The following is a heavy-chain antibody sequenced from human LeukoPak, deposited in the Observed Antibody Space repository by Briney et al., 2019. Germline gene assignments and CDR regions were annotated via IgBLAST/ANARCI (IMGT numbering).Heavy chain of an antibody. CDR3: ARLRGNTMVEY. V-gene: IGHV3-53*01. D-gene: IGHD3-10*01. CDR2: IYNAVT. J-gene: IGHJ4*02. Sequence: PGGSLRLSCTASGFAVSNNYMSWVRQAPGKGLEWVSLIYNAVTHADSVKGRFTISRDDSKNTLNLQMNSLRADDTAVYYCARLRGNTMVEYWGQGTLVTVSS. CDR1: GFAVSNNY.